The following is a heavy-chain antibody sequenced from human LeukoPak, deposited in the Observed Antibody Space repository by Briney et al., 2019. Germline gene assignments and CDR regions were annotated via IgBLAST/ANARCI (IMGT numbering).Heavy chain of an antibody. D-gene: IGHD6-19*01. V-gene: IGHV3-43*01. Sequence: GGSLRLSCAASGFTFDRYTIHWVRQAPGKGLEWVSLIGRRDNNRYYADSVTGRFTISRDNSKNSLYLQMNSLRTEDTALYYCAKEHSSGWPKLDSWGRGTLVTVSS. CDR3: AKEHSSGWPKLDS. CDR1: GFTFDRYT. CDR2: IGRRDNNR. J-gene: IGHJ4*02.